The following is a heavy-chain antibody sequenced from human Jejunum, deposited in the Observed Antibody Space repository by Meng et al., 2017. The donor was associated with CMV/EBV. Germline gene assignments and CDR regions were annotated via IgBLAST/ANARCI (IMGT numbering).Heavy chain of an antibody. CDR2: MSHSGST. V-gene: IGHV4-30-2*01. J-gene: IGHJ4*02. Sequence: QLQLQESGSRLVKPSQTLSLTCAVSGDSISGGAYSWSWIRQRPGKGLEWIAYMSHSGSTNYNPSLKSRVSISLDRSKNQFSLNLNSATAADTAVYYCARERALIFDYWGQGILVTVSS. CDR1: GDSISGGAYS. CDR3: ARERALIFDY.